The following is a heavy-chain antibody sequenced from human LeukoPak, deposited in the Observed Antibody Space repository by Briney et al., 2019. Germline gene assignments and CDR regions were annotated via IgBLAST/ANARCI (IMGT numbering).Heavy chain of an antibody. CDR2: INPNSGGT. CDR1: GDTFTVYY. V-gene: IGHV1-2*02. J-gene: IGHJ3*02. CDR3: ARSGDIDAFDI. Sequence: ASVKVSCTASGDTFTVYYMHWVRQAPGQGLEWMGGINPNSGGTKYAKKFQGRVTMTRDTSISTAYMELSRLRSDDTAVYYCARSGDIDAFDIWGQGTMVTVSS. D-gene: IGHD5-12*01.